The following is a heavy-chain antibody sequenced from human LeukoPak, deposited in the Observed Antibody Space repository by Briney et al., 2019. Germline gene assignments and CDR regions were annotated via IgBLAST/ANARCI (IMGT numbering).Heavy chain of an antibody. Sequence: GGSLRLSCVASGFDVSSNYMSWVRQAPGKGLEWVSVIYSDGRTNYADSVKGRFTISRDNSKNTLYLQMNSLRAEDTTVYYCATPSGSSSLGGGFDYWGQGTLVTVSS. D-gene: IGHD6-13*01. V-gene: IGHV3-66*01. J-gene: IGHJ4*02. CDR1: GFDVSSNY. CDR3: ATPSGSSSLGGGFDY. CDR2: IYSDGRT.